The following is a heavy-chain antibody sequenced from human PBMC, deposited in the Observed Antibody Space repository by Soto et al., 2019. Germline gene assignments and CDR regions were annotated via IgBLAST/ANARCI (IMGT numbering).Heavy chain of an antibody. D-gene: IGHD2-15*01. CDR3: ARHASGYCSGGSCFHYYYYYMDV. J-gene: IGHJ6*03. Sequence: SETLSLTCAVDGGSCSGYYWSWIRQPPGKGLEWIGEINHSGSTNYNPSLKSRVTISVDTSKNQFSLKLSSVTAADTAVYYCARHASGYCSGGSCFHYYYYYMDVWGKGTTVTVSS. CDR1: GGSCSGYY. CDR2: INHSGST. V-gene: IGHV4-34*01.